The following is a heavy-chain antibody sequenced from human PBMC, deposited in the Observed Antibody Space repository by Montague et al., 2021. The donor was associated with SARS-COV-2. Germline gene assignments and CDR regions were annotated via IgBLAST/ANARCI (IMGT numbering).Heavy chain of an antibody. D-gene: IGHD3-10*01. CDR3: ARALGESKNRYYGMDV. CDR2: ISYDGSNK. Sequence: SLRLSCAASGFTFSSYAMHWVRQAPGKGLEWVAVISYDGSNKYYADSVKGRFTISRDNSKNTLYLQMNSLRAEDTAVYYCARALGESKNRYYGMDVWGQGTTVTVS. V-gene: IGHV3-30*04. J-gene: IGHJ6*02. CDR1: GFTFSSYA.